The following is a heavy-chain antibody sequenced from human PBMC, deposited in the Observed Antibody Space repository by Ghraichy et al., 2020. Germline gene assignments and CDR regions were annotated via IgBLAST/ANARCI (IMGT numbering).Heavy chain of an antibody. CDR1: GFTFSSYS. J-gene: IGHJ6*02. CDR3: ARDGWNVRLGGMDV. D-gene: IGHD1-1*01. Sequence: GGSLRLSCAASGFTFSSYSMNWVRQAPGKGLEWVSSISSSSSYIYYADSVKGRFTISRDNAKNSLYLQMNSLRAEDTAVYYCARDGWNVRLGGMDVWGQGTTVTVSS. V-gene: IGHV3-21*01. CDR2: ISSSSSYI.